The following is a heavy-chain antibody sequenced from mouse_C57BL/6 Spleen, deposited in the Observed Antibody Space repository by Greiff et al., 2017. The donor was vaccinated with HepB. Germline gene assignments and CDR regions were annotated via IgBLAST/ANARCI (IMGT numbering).Heavy chain of an antibody. Sequence: QVQLQQPGAELVKPGASVKLSCKASGYTFTSYWMHWVKQRPGQGLEWIGMIHPNSGSTNYNEKFKSKATLTVDKSSSTAYMQRSSLTSEDSAVYYCAVLGSWFAYWGQGTLVTVSA. CDR3: AVLGSWFAY. J-gene: IGHJ3*01. V-gene: IGHV1-64*01. D-gene: IGHD2-14*01. CDR2: IHPNSGST. CDR1: GYTFTSYW.